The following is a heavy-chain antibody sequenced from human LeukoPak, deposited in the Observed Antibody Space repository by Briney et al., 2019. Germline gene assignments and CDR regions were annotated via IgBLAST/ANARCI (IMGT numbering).Heavy chain of an antibody. D-gene: IGHD3-10*01. CDR3: ARDTGSLYYASRGVYYYYYMDV. CDR1: GGTFSSYA. V-gene: IGHV1-69*13. J-gene: IGHJ6*03. Sequence: ASVKVSCKASGGTFSSYAISWVRQAPGQGLEWMGGIIPIFGTANYAQKFQGRVTITADESTSTAYMELSSLRSEDTAVYYCARDTGSLYYASRGVYYYYYMDVWGKGTTVTVSS. CDR2: IIPIFGTA.